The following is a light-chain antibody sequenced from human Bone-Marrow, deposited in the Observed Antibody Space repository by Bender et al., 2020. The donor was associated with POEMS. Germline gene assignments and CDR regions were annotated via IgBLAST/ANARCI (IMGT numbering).Light chain of an antibody. Sequence: QSVLTQPASMSGSPGQSITISCTGTSSDVGGYNYVSWYQQHPGKAPQLIIFAVSNRPSGVSNRFSGSKSGNTASLTISGLQAADEAAYYCSSYATNTPVVFGGGTKLTVL. CDR2: AVS. J-gene: IGLJ2*01. CDR3: SSYATNTPVV. V-gene: IGLV2-14*01. CDR1: SSDVGGYNY.